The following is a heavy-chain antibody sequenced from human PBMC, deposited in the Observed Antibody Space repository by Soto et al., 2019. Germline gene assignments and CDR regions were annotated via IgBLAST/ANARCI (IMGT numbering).Heavy chain of an antibody. V-gene: IGHV4-31*03. D-gene: IGHD3-10*01. CDR1: GNSISTGAYY. J-gene: IGHJ4*02. Sequence: SETLSLTCTVSGNSISTGAYYWSWLRQHPVKGLEWIGHIFYSGNTHYSPSLESRVTISVDTSKNQFSIKLTSVTVADTAVYYCAREGRSAAPQAGFDLWGQGTLGTVS. CDR2: IFYSGNT. CDR3: AREGRSAAPQAGFDL.